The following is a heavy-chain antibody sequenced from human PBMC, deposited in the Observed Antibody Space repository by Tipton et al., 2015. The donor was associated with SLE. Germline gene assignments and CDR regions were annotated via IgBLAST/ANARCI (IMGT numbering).Heavy chain of an antibody. D-gene: IGHD1-14*01. V-gene: IGHV4-59*01. CDR3: ARGKTRVEY. CDR2: IFHSGST. Sequence: GLVKPSETLSLTCTVSGDSISHYYWSWIRQPPGKGLEWIGYIFHSGSTNYKPSLKSRATISLDTSRNQFSLRLTSVTAADTAVYYCARGKTRVEYWGQGTLVTVSS. CDR1: GDSISHYY. J-gene: IGHJ4*02.